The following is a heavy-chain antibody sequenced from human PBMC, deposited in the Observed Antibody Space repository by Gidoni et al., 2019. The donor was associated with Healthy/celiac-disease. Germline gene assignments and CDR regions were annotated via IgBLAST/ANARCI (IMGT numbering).Heavy chain of an antibody. Sequence: VQLVESGGGVVQPGRSLRLSCAASGFTFSSYGMHWVRQAPGKGLEWVAVISYDGSNKYYADSVKGRFTISRDNSKNTLYLQMNSLRAEDTAVYYCAKDGSSGWYSPPAVDYWGQGTLVTVSS. CDR2: ISYDGSNK. J-gene: IGHJ4*02. V-gene: IGHV3-30*18. CDR3: AKDGSSGWYSPPAVDY. D-gene: IGHD6-19*01. CDR1: GFTFSSYG.